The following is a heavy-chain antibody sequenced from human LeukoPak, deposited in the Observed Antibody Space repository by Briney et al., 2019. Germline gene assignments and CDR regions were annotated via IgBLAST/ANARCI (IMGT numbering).Heavy chain of an antibody. CDR3: AREDRTVTHRY. Sequence: ASVKVSCKASGYTFTGYYMHWVRQAPGQGLEWMGWINPNSGGTNYAQEFQGRVTMTRDTSISTAYMELSRLRSDDTAVYYCAREDRTVTHRYWGQGTLVTVSS. J-gene: IGHJ4*02. D-gene: IGHD4-11*01. CDR1: GYTFTGYY. CDR2: INPNSGGT. V-gene: IGHV1-2*02.